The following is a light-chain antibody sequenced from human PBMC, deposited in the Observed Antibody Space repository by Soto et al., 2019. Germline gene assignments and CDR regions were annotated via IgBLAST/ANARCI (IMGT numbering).Light chain of an antibody. CDR2: EVS. Sequence: QSALTQPASVSGSPGQSITISCTGPSRDVGGYNYVSWYQQHPGKAPKLMIYEVSNRPSGVSNRFSGSKSGNTASLTISGLQAEDEADSYCSSYTSSSRCGFGGGTQLTVL. V-gene: IGLV2-14*01. J-gene: IGLJ2*01. CDR1: SRDVGGYNY. CDR3: SSYTSSSRCG.